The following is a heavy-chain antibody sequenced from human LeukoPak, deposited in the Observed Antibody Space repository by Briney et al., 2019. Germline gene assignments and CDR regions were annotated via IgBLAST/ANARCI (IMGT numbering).Heavy chain of an antibody. J-gene: IGHJ6*04. CDR1: GFIFSENY. CDR2: ISSSGSIT. V-gene: IGHV3-11*04. CDR3: AELGITMVGGV. Sequence: GGSLRLSCAASGFIFSENYMAWIRQGPGKGLEWISYISSSGSITHYADSVKGRFTISRGNAKNSLYLQMNSLRAEDTAVYYCAELGITMVGGVWGKGTTVTISS. D-gene: IGHD3-10*02.